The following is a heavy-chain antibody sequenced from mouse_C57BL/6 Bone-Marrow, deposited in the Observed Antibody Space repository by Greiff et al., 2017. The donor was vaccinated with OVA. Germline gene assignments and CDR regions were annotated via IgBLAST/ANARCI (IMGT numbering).Heavy chain of an antibody. CDR3: ASGGYAKDYYAMDY. CDR2: INPSSGYT. D-gene: IGHD2-2*01. Sequence: QVHVKQSGAELAKPGASVKLSCKASGYTFTSYWMHWVKQRPGQGLEWIGYINPSSGYTKYNQKFKDKATLTADKSSSTAYMQLSSLTYEDSAVYYCASGGYAKDYYAMDYWGQGTSVTVSS. V-gene: IGHV1-7*01. CDR1: GYTFTSYW. J-gene: IGHJ4*01.